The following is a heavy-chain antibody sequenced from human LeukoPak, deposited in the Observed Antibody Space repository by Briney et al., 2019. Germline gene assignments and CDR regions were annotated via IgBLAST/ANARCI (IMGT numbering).Heavy chain of an antibody. CDR1: GFTFSSYS. D-gene: IGHD2-21*02. Sequence: GGSLRLSCAASGFTFSSYSMNWVRQAPGKGLEWVSYISSSSSTIYYADSVKGRFTISRDNAKNSLYLQMNSLRAEDTAVYYCARDPYIVVVTVIRGDWFDPWGQGTLVTVSS. V-gene: IGHV3-48*01. CDR3: ARDPYIVVVTVIRGDWFDP. J-gene: IGHJ5*02. CDR2: ISSSSSTI.